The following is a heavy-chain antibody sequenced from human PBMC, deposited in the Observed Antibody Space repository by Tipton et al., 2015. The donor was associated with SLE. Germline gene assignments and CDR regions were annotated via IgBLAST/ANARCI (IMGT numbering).Heavy chain of an antibody. V-gene: IGHV4-4*02. CDR3: VHYNWNCYSIDS. CDR1: GGSISSSNW. D-gene: IGHD1-7*01. Sequence: TLSLTCAVSGGSISSSNWWNWFRQPPGKGLEWIGEIQHSGRTNYNPSLKSRLTLSVAKSENQFSLKVNSVTAADTAFYYCVHYNWNCYSIDSWALGTRVTVSS. J-gene: IGHJ4*02. CDR2: IQHSGRT.